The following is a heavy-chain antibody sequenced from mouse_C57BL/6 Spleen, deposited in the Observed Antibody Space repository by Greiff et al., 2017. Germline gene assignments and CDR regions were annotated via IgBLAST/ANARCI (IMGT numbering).Heavy chain of an antibody. J-gene: IGHJ2*01. CDR1: GYTFTSYW. V-gene: IGHV1-61*01. Sequence: VQLQQPGAELVRPGSSVKLSCKASGYTFTSYWMDWVKQRPGQGLEWIGNIYPSDSETHYNQKFKDKATLTVDKSSSTAYMQLSSLTSEDSAVYYCARNYGSSYLYFDYWGQGTTLTVSS. D-gene: IGHD1-1*01. CDR3: ARNYGSSYLYFDY. CDR2: IYPSDSET.